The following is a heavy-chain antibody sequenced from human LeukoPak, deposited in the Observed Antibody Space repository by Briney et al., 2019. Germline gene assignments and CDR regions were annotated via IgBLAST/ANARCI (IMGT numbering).Heavy chain of an antibody. CDR3: AKFMGSSWYGNWFDP. V-gene: IGHV3-30*18. J-gene: IGHJ5*02. CDR1: GFIFSSYS. Sequence: PGGSLRLSCAASGFIFSSYSMHWVRQAPGKGLEWVAVISYDGSDKYYADSVKGRFTISRDNSKNTLYLQMNSLRAEDTAVYYCAKFMGSSWYGNWFDPWGQGTLVTVSS. CDR2: ISYDGSDK. D-gene: IGHD6-13*01.